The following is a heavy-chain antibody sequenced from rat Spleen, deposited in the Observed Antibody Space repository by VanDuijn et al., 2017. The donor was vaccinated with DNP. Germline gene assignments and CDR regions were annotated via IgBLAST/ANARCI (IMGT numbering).Heavy chain of an antibody. D-gene: IGHD4-3*01. J-gene: IGHJ2*01. CDR3: AIWFNSGYYFDY. CDR2: IRYDGGST. Sequence: EVQLVESGGDSVQPGRSLKLSCAASGFTFSDYYMAWVRQAPTKGLEWVAYIRYDGGSTYYGDSGKGRFTISRDNAKTTLYLQMDSLRSEDMATYYCAIWFNSGYYFDYWGQGVMVTVSS. V-gene: IGHV5-20*01. CDR1: GFTFSDYY.